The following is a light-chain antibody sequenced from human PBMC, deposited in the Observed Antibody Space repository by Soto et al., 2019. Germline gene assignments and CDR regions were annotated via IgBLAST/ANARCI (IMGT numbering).Light chain of an antibody. J-gene: IGKJ1*01. Sequence: EIVLTQSPAILSMSPGERATISCRASQSVSSYFAWYQQKPGQAPRLLIYDASNMATGVPARFSGSGSGTDFTLTISSLVPEDFAVYYCQQRRYWPVTFGQGTKVEIK. CDR2: DAS. CDR3: QQRRYWPVT. V-gene: IGKV3-11*01. CDR1: QSVSSY.